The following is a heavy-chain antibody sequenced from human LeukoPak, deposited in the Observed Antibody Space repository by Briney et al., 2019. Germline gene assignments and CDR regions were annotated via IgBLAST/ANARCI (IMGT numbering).Heavy chain of an antibody. J-gene: IGHJ5*02. CDR2: INPNSGGT. CDR1: GYTFTGYY. Sequence: ASVKVSCKASGYTFTGYYMHWVRQAPGQGLEWMGWINPNSGGTNNAQKFQGRVTMTGDTSISTAYMELSRLRSDDTAVYYCARDPIGDAYNFNWFDPWGQGTQVTVSS. CDR3: ARDPIGDAYNFNWFDP. D-gene: IGHD5-24*01. V-gene: IGHV1-2*02.